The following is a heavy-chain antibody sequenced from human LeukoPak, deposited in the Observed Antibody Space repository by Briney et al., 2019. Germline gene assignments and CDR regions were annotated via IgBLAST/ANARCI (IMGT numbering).Heavy chain of an antibody. Sequence: PGGSLRLSCAASGFTFSSYWMHWVRQAPGKGLVWVSRINSDGSSITYADSVKGRFTISRDNAKNTLYLQMNSLRVEDTAVYYCLREGRVSGYDFDCWGQGTLVTVSS. D-gene: IGHD5-12*01. CDR2: INSDGSSI. J-gene: IGHJ4*02. CDR3: LREGRVSGYDFDC. V-gene: IGHV3-74*03. CDR1: GFTFSSYW.